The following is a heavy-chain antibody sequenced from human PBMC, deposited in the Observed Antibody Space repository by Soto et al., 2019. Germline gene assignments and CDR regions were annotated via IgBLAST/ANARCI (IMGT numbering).Heavy chain of an antibody. Sequence: SETLSLTCTVSGAPITINYWSWIRQAPGKGLEWIGYIYYSGSATYNPSLKSRVTMSADTSKDQFSLKLNSVTAADTAGYYGARDAGGPYAQWGPGILVTVSS. CDR2: IYYSGSA. V-gene: IGHV4-59*01. D-gene: IGHD2-2*01. J-gene: IGHJ4*01. CDR1: GAPITINY. CDR3: ARDAGGPYAQ.